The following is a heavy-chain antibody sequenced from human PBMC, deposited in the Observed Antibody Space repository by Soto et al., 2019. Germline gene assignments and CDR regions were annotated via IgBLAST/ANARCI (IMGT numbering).Heavy chain of an antibody. CDR3: ARGYYYDSSGYYPSSPDY. D-gene: IGHD3-22*01. CDR1: GFTFSSYG. Sequence: GGSLRLSCAASGFTFSSYGMHWVRQAPGKGLEWVAVISYDGSNKYHADSVKGRFTISRDNSKNTLYLQMNSLRAEDTAVYYCARGYYYDSSGYYPSSPDYWGQGTLVTVSS. V-gene: IGHV3-30*03. CDR2: ISYDGSNK. J-gene: IGHJ4*02.